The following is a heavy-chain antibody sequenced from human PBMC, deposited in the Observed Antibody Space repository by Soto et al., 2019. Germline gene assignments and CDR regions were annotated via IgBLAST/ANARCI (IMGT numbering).Heavy chain of an antibody. CDR2: IKSNTDGGTT. CDR3: TGSSWDGF. V-gene: IGHV3-15*01. J-gene: IGHJ4*02. Sequence: EVQLVESGGGLVKPGGSLRLSCAASGFTFSNAWMSWVRQAPGKGLEWVGRIKSNTDGGTTDYAAPVKGRFTISRDDSKTTLYLEINSLKFEDTAVYYCTGSSWDGFWGQGTLVTVSS. D-gene: IGHD6-13*01. CDR1: GFTFSNAW.